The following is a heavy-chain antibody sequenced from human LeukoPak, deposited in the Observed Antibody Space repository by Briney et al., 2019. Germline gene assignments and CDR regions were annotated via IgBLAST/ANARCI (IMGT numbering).Heavy chain of an antibody. V-gene: IGHV3-64*01. J-gene: IGHJ4*02. CDR1: GFTFSSYA. CDR3: AKELGGSSFDY. Sequence: GGSLRLSCAASGFTFSSYAMHWVRQAPGKGLEYVSAISSNGGSTYYANSVKGRFTISRDNAKNSLYLQMNSLRAEDTAVYYCAKELGGSSFDYWGQGALVSVSS. D-gene: IGHD2-15*01. CDR2: ISSNGGST.